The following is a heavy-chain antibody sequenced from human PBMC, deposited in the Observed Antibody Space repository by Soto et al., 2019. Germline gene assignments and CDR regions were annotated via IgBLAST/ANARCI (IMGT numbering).Heavy chain of an antibody. CDR2: ISYDGSNK. J-gene: IGHJ3*02. CDR1: GFTFSSYA. D-gene: IGHD6-19*01. CDR3: ASDSSGWYAFDI. Sequence: QVQLVESGGGVVQPGRSLRLSCAASGFTFSSYAMHWVRQAPGKGLEWVAVISYDGSNKYYAYTVKGRFTISRDNSKNTLYLQMNSLRAEDTSVYYCASDSSGWYAFDIWGQGTMVTVSS. V-gene: IGHV3-30-3*01.